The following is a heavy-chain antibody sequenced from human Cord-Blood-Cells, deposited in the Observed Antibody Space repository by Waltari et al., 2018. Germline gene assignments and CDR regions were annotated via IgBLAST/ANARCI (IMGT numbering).Heavy chain of an antibody. Sequence: QLQLQESGPGLVKPSETLSLTCTVSGGSLRSSSYYWGWSRQPPGKGLEWIGSIYYSGSTYYNPSLKSRVTISVDTSKNQFSLKLSSVTAADTAVYYCARHRYSGSSNFDYWGQGTLVTVSS. V-gene: IGHV4-39*07. CDR3: ARHRYSGSSNFDY. CDR1: GGSLRSSSYY. D-gene: IGHD1-26*01. J-gene: IGHJ4*02. CDR2: IYYSGST.